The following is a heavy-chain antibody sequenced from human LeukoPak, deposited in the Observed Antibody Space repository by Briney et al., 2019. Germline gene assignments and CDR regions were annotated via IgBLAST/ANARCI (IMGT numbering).Heavy chain of an antibody. J-gene: IGHJ4*02. CDR3: ARDNSYGYHY. CDR2: IYSGGST. Sequence: GGSLRLSCAASGFTFSDYYMSWIRQAPGKGLGWVSVIYSGGSTYYADSVKGRFTISRDNSKNTLYLQMNSLRAEDTAVYYCARDNSYGYHYWGQGTLVTVSS. V-gene: IGHV3-66*01. D-gene: IGHD5-18*01. CDR1: GFTFSDYY.